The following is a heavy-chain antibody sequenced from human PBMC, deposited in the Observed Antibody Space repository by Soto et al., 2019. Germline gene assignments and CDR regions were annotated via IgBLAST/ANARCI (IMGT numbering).Heavy chain of an antibody. CDR1: GYTFTSYG. D-gene: IGHD6-19*01. CDR2: ISAYNGNT. CDR3: ARDLHIAVADNYYYYYGMDV. J-gene: IGHJ6*02. V-gene: IGHV1-18*04. Sequence: ASVKVSCKASGYTFTSYGISWVRQAPGQGLEWMGWISAYNGNTNYAQKLQGRVTMTTDTSTSTAYMELRSLRSDDTAVYYCARDLHIAVADNYYYYYGMDVWGQGTTVIVS.